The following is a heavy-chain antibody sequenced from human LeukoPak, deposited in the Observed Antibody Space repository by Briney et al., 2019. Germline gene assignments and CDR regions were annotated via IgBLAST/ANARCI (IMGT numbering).Heavy chain of an antibody. CDR3: ARAPRHAFDI. CDR2: IRYDGSNK. J-gene: IGHJ3*02. CDR1: GFTFSSYG. Sequence: GGSLRLSCAASGFTFSSYGMHWVRQAPGKGLEWVAFIRYDGSNKYYADSVKGRFTISRDNSKNTLYLQMNSLRAEDTAVYYCARAPRHAFDIWGQGTMVTVSS. V-gene: IGHV3-30*02.